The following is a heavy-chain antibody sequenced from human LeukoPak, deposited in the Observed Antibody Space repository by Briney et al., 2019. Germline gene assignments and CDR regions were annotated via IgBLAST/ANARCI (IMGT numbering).Heavy chain of an antibody. Sequence: PSETLSLTCTVSDDPINSGVYYWNWIRQPAGKGLEWIGHIYTSGTTTNSNPSLKSRVAISLDTSKNHFSLKLSSVTDADTAVYYCARAKKRSGRSRNFYLDVWGKGTTVTVSS. V-gene: IGHV4-61*09. CDR3: ARAKKRSGRSRNFYLDV. CDR1: DDPINSGVYY. CDR2: IYTSGTTT. D-gene: IGHD1-26*01. J-gene: IGHJ6*03.